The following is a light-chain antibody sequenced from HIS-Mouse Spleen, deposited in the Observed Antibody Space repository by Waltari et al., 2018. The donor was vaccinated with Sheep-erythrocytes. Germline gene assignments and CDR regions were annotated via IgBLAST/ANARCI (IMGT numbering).Light chain of an antibody. CDR2: DVS. V-gene: IGLV2-11*01. Sequence: QSALTQPRSVSGSPGPSVTISCTGTSSAVGGYTYVPWYQQHPGKAPKLMIYDVSNLPSGVPDRFSGSKSGNTASLTISGLQAEDEADYYCCSYAGSYNYVFGTGTKVTVL. CDR1: SSAVGGYTY. J-gene: IGLJ1*01. CDR3: CSYAGSYNYV.